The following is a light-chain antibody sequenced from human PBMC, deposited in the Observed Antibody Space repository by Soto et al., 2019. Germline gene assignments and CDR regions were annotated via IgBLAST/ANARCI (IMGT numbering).Light chain of an antibody. CDR3: SSYAGSRTHVV. V-gene: IGLV2-23*02. CDR1: SSDVGSYNL. CDR2: EVS. J-gene: IGLJ2*01. Sequence: QSALTQPASVSGSPGQSITISCIGTSSDVGSYNLVSWYQQHPGKAPKVLIYEVSERPSGVSNRFSGSKSGNTASLTISGLQAEDEAEYYCSSYAGSRTHVVFGAGTKLTVL.